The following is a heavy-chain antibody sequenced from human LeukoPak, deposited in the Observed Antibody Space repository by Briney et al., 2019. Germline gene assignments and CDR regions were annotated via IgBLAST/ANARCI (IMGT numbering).Heavy chain of an antibody. CDR2: IYPGDSDT. CDR1: GYSFTSYW. CDR3: ARHSLYYYDSSGSAFDI. D-gene: IGHD3-22*01. J-gene: IGHJ3*02. Sequence: GESLKISCKGSGYSFTSYWIGWVRQMPGKGLEWMGIIYPGDSDTRYGPSFQGQVTISADKSISTAYLQWSSLKASDTAMYYCARHSLYYYDSSGSAFDIWGQGTMVTVSS. V-gene: IGHV5-51*01.